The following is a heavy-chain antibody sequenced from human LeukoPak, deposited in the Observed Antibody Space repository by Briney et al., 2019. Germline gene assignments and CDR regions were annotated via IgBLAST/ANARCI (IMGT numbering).Heavy chain of an antibody. CDR3: ATSPGIAVAGTFHY. V-gene: IGHV3-48*01. J-gene: IGHJ4*02. CDR2: ISSSSSTI. Sequence: ETLSLTCTVSGGSISSSSYYWGWIRQPPGKGLEWVSYISSSSSTIYYADSVKGRFTISRDNAKNSLYLQMNSLRAEDTAVYYCATSPGIAVAGTFHYWGQGTLVTVSS. D-gene: IGHD6-19*01. CDR1: GGSISSSS.